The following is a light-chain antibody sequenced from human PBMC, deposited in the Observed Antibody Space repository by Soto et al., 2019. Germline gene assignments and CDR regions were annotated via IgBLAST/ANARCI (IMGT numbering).Light chain of an antibody. CDR2: GAS. J-gene: IGKJ1*01. CDR3: QQASNWPRT. CDR1: QSVSNH. Sequence: EIVLTHSPDTLSVSPVESATLSFRASQSVSNHLGWFQQKPGQVPRLLIYGASHRVPGIPARFSGSGSGTEFTLTISGLQSEDFAVYYCQQASNWPRTFGQGTKVDIK. V-gene: IGKV3-15*01.